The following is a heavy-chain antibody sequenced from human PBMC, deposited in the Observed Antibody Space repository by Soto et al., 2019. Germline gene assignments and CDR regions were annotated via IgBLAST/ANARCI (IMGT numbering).Heavy chain of an antibody. D-gene: IGHD6-19*01. CDR2: IYWDDDK. CDR1: GFSLSSTRVA. V-gene: IGHV2-5*02. J-gene: IGHJ4*02. CDR3: AHSVVAGLGYYFDY. Sequence: QITLKESGPPLVQPTQTLTLTCTFSGFSLSSTRVAVGWIRQPPGKALEWLALIYWDDDKRYSPFLKSRLTITTDTSKNQVVLTMTNMDPVDTATYYCAHSVVAGLGYYFDYWGQGTLVTVSS.